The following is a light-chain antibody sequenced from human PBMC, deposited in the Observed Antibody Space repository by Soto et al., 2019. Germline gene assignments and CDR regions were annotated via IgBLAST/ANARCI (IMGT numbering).Light chain of an antibody. Sequence: EIVMTQSPATLSVSPGERATLSCRASQSFSSNLAWYQQKPGQAPRLLIYAASTRATGIPARFSGSGSGTEFTLTISSLQSEDFAVYYCQQYNNWLITFGQGTRLEIK. V-gene: IGKV3-15*01. J-gene: IGKJ5*01. CDR3: QQYNNWLIT. CDR2: AAS. CDR1: QSFSSN.